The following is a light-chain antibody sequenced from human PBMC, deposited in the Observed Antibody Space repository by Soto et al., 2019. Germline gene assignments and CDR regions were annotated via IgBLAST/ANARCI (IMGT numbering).Light chain of an antibody. CDR3: QQSSNWPLT. CDR2: DAS. CDR1: QSVSSY. V-gene: IGKV3-11*01. Sequence: EIVLTQSPATLSLSPGERATLSCRASQSVSSYLAWYQQKPGQAPRLLIYDASNRATGIPARFSGSGSGTDFTLTISSLEHEHFAVYYCQQSSNWPLTLGHGTKVHIK. J-gene: IGKJ3*01.